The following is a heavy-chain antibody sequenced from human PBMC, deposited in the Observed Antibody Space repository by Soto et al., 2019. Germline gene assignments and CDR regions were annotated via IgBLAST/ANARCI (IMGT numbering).Heavy chain of an antibody. D-gene: IGHD3-3*01. Sequence: SETLSLTCTVSGGSISSTSYYWGWIRQPPXKGLEWIGSMYYSGSTNYNPSLKSRLTMSVDTSKNQFSLKLRSVTAADTAVYYCARSSSRAFRSLEWVDTLDCWGQGTPVTVCS. J-gene: IGHJ4*02. CDR3: ARSSSRAFRSLEWVDTLDC. CDR2: MYYSGST. CDR1: GGSISSTSYY. V-gene: IGHV4-39*01.